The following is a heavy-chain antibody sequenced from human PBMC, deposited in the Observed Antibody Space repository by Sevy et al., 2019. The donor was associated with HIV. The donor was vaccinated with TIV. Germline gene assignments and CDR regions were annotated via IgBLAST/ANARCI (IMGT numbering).Heavy chain of an antibody. CDR2: ISYDGSNK. J-gene: IGHJ6*02. Sequence: GGSLRLSCAASGFTFSSYAMHWVRQAPGKGLEWVAVISYDGSNKYDADSVKGRFTISGDNSKNTLYLQMNSLRAEDTAVYYCARELTYYDFWSVSRYGMDVWGQGTTVTVSS. D-gene: IGHD3-3*01. CDR3: ARELTYYDFWSVSRYGMDV. V-gene: IGHV3-30-3*01. CDR1: GFTFSSYA.